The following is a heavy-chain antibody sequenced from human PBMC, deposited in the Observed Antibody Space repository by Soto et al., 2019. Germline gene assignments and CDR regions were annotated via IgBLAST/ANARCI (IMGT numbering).Heavy chain of an antibody. Sequence: QMQLVESGGGVVQPGRSLRLSCAASGFAFSSFGMHWVRQAPGQGLEWVAGISYDRSRKYYAESVRGRFTISIDNSKNTLYLQRSSLRDEDTAMYYCVKALGGDDYGSWGQGTLVTVTS. V-gene: IGHV3-30*18. J-gene: IGHJ4*02. D-gene: IGHD3-16*01. CDR3: VKALGGDDYGS. CDR2: ISYDRSRK. CDR1: GFAFSSFG.